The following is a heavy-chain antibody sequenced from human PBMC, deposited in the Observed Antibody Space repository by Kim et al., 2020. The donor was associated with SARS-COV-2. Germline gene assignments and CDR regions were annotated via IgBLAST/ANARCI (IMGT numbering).Heavy chain of an antibody. CDR1: GGSFSGYY. J-gene: IGHJ6*02. CDR3: ARGGWFGELYLYYYGMDV. CDR2: INHSGST. Sequence: SETLSLTCAVYGGSFSGYYWSWIRQPPGKGLEWIGEINHSGSTNYNPSLKSRVTISVDTSKNQFSLRLSSVTAADTAVYYCARGGWFGELYLYYYGMDVWGQGTTVTVSS. D-gene: IGHD3-10*01. V-gene: IGHV4-34*01.